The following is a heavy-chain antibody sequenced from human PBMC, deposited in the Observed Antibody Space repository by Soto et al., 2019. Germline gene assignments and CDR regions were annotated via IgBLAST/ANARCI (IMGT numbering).Heavy chain of an antibody. CDR3: GRAQGGETSVYDYWHSGESDY. Sequence: QVQLVQSGAEVKKPGSSVKVSCKASGGTFSSYAISWVRQAPGQGLEWMGGVIPIFGTANYAQKFQGRVTITADKCSSAIYVELSGRRSGEKAVYSCGRAQGGETSVYDYWHSGESDYWVQGALVTVSS. V-gene: IGHV1-69*06. J-gene: IGHJ4*02. CDR1: GGTFSSYA. D-gene: IGHD3-16*01. CDR2: VIPIFGTA.